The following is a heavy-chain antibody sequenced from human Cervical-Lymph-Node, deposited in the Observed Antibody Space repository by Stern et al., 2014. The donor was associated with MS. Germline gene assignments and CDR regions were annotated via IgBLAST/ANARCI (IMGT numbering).Heavy chain of an antibody. CDR1: GYTFTSYD. CDR3: ASSTSSAHYYYYGMDV. D-gene: IGHD6-19*01. J-gene: IGHJ6*02. Sequence: QVQLVQSGAEVKKPGASVKVFCKASGYTFTSYDINWVRQATGQGLEWMGWMNPNSGDTGFAQKFQGRVTMTRNTSISTAYMELSSLRSEDTAVYYCASSTSSAHYYYYGMDVWGQGTTVTVSS. V-gene: IGHV1-8*01. CDR2: MNPNSGDT.